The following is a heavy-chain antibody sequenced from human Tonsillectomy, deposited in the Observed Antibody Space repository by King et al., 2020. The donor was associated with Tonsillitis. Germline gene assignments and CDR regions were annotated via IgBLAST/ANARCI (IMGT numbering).Heavy chain of an antibody. V-gene: IGHV3-30*04. D-gene: IGHD3-10*01. CDR3: ARAWGQGSRGITGDY. CDR1: GFTFSSYA. CDR2: ISYDGSNT. Sequence: VQLVESGGGLVQPGRSLRLSCAASGFTFSSYAMHWVRQAPGKGLEWVAVISYDGSNTYYADSVKGRLTISRDNAKNTLYLQMNSLRDDDTAMYYCARAWGQGSRGITGDYWGQGTLVTVSS. J-gene: IGHJ4*02.